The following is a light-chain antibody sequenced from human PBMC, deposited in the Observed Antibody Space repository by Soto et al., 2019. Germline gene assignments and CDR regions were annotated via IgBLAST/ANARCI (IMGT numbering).Light chain of an antibody. V-gene: IGLV1-44*01. Sequence: QSVLTQPPSASGTPGQEVSISCSGSNSNIGTNSVNWYQQLPGTAPKLLMSSNNQRPSGVPDRFSGSKSGTSASLAIRGLQSEDEADYYCSTWDDRMNGPVFGGGTKVTVL. CDR2: SNN. CDR3: STWDDRMNGPV. CDR1: NSNIGTNS. J-gene: IGLJ3*02.